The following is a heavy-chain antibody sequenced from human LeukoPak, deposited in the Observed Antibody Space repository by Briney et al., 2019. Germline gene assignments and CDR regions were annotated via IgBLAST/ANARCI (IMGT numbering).Heavy chain of an antibody. CDR1: GYTFTSYG. CDR3: ARDLGYYYDSSGYPPSY. D-gene: IGHD3-22*01. Sequence: GASVKVSCKASGYTFTSYGISWVRQAPGQGLEWMGWISAYNGNTNYAQKLQGRVTMTTDTSTSTAYMELRSLRSDDTAEYYCARDLGYYYDSSGYPPSYWGQGTLVTVSS. V-gene: IGHV1-18*01. J-gene: IGHJ4*02. CDR2: ISAYNGNT.